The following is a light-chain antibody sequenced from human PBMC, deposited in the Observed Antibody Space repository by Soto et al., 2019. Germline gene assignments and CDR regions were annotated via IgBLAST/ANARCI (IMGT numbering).Light chain of an antibody. CDR2: LGS. CDR1: QSLLHTNGYNY. J-gene: IGKJ3*01. V-gene: IGKV2-28*01. Sequence: DIVMTQSPLSLPVTPGEPASISCRSSQSLLHTNGYNYLDWYLQKPGQSPQLLIYLGSNRASGVPDRFSGSGSGTDFTLKISRVEDDDVGVDYCIQDRQTPVFTFGPGTKVDIK. CDR3: IQDRQTPVFT.